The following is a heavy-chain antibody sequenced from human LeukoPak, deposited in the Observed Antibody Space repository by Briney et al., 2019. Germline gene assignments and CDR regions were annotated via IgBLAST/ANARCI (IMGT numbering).Heavy chain of an antibody. J-gene: IGHJ4*02. Sequence: PSETLSLTCAVCGGSFSGYYWSWIRQPPGKGLEWIGEINHSGSTNYNPSLKSRVTISVDTSKNQFSLKLSSVTAADTAVYYCARHPTKYYYGSGIRRGYFDYWGQGTLVTVSS. V-gene: IGHV4-34*01. D-gene: IGHD3-10*01. CDR2: INHSGST. CDR1: GGSFSGYY. CDR3: ARHPTKYYYGSGIRRGYFDY.